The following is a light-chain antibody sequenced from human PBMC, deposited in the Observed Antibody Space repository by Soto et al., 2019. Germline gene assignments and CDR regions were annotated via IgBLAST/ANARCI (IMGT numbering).Light chain of an antibody. CDR1: SSDVGSYNL. V-gene: IGLV2-23*01. Sequence: QSALTQPASVSGSPGQSITISCTGTSSDVGSYNLVSWYQQHPGKAPKLMIYEGSKRPSGVSNRFSGSKSGNTASLTLSGLQAEDEADYYCCSYAGSSTLDYVFGTGTKVTVL. J-gene: IGLJ1*01. CDR2: EGS. CDR3: CSYAGSSTLDYV.